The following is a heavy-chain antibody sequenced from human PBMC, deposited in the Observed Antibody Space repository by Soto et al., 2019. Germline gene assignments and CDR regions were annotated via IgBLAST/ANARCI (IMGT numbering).Heavy chain of an antibody. Sequence: GGSLRLSCAASGFTFSSYSMNWVRQAPGKGLEWVSSISSSSSYIYYADSVKGRFTISRDNAKNSLYLQMNSLRAEDTAVYYCARDGAMVILGPFDPWGQGTLVTVSS. CDR1: GFTFSSYS. V-gene: IGHV3-21*01. J-gene: IGHJ5*02. D-gene: IGHD5-18*01. CDR3: ARDGAMVILGPFDP. CDR2: ISSSSSYI.